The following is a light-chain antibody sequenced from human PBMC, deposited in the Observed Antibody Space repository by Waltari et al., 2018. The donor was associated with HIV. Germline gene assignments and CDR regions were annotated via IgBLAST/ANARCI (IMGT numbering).Light chain of an antibody. J-gene: IGLJ3*02. CDR3: AAWDDSLRVRV. Sequence: QSVLTQPPSASGTPGPRVTISCSGSSPNLGSNTVNWYQQLPGTAPKLLIYSDNQRPSGVPDRFSGSKSGTSSTLAISGLQSEDEGDYYCAAWDDSLRVRVFGGGTKVTVL. CDR2: SDN. V-gene: IGLV1-44*01. CDR1: SPNLGSNT.